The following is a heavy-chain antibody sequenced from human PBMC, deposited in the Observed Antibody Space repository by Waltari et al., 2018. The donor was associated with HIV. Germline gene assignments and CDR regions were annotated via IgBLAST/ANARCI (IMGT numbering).Heavy chain of an antibody. V-gene: IGHV1-2*02. J-gene: IGHJ5*02. CDR2: INPNSGGT. CDR1: GYTFTGHY. CDR3: ARGPPYYYGLGSPGGGWFDP. D-gene: IGHD3-10*01. Sequence: QVQLVQPGAEVKKPGASVKVSCKASGYTFTGHYMHWARQGPGQGLEWMGGINPNSGGTNYAQKFQGRVTMTRDTSISTAYMELSRLRSDDTAVYYCARGPPYYYGLGSPGGGWFDPWGQGTLVTVSS.